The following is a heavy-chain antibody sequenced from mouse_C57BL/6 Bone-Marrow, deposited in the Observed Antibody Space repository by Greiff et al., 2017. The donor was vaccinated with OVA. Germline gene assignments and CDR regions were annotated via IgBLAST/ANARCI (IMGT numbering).Heavy chain of an antibody. D-gene: IGHD2-4*01. CDR1: GYTFTEYT. V-gene: IGHV1-62-2*01. CDR3: ARHERGYDYDVGIFAY. CDR2: FYPGSGSI. Sequence: VMLVESGAELVKPGASVKLSCKASGYTFTEYTIHWVKQRSGQGLEWIGWFYPGSGSIKYNEKFKDKATLTADKSSSTVYMELSRLTSEDSAVYFCARHERGYDYDVGIFAYGGQGTLVTVAA. J-gene: IGHJ3*01.